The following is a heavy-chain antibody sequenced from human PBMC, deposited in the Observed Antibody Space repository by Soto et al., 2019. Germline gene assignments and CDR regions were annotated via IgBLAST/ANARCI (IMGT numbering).Heavy chain of an antibody. CDR2: VNPSGGHT. V-gene: IGHV1-46*01. CDR1: GDTFTDYY. Sequence: QVQLVQSGSEVKKPGASVKVSCKASGDTFTDYYIHWVRQAPGQGLEWMGTVNPSGGHTTYAQHFLGRMTMTRDTSTSTLYMELTSLTSEDTAVYYCARGGHVVVVTAALDYWGQGTLVTVSS. D-gene: IGHD2-21*02. J-gene: IGHJ4*02. CDR3: ARGGHVVVVTAALDY.